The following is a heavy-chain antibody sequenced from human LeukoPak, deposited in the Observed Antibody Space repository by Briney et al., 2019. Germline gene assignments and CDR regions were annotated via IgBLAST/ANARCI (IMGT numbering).Heavy chain of an antibody. V-gene: IGHV3-9*01. D-gene: IGHD1-1*01. J-gene: IGHJ4*02. Sequence: GGSLRLSCSASGFSFDDYAMHLVRQTPGKGLELVAGINWVGDIIKYADSVRDRFTISRDNAKNYLYLQMNDLNSDDAALYYCAKDMATQEDFWSFESWGQGIHVTVSS. CDR3: AKDMATQEDFWSFES. CDR2: INWVGDII. CDR1: GFSFDDYA.